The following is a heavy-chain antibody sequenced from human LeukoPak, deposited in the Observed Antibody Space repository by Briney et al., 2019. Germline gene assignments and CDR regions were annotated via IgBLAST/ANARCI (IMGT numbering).Heavy chain of an antibody. D-gene: IGHD2-2*01. CDR2: INPNSGGT. CDR1: GYTFTGYY. J-gene: IGHJ6*02. CDR3: ARVGVSWDIVVVPTREEYGMDV. V-gene: IGHV1-2*02. Sequence: ASVTVSCKASGYTFTGYYMHWVRQAPGQGLEWMGWINPNSGGTNYAQKLQGRVTMTRDTSISTAYMELSRLRSDDTAVYYCARVGVSWDIVVVPTREEYGMDVWGQGTTVTVSS.